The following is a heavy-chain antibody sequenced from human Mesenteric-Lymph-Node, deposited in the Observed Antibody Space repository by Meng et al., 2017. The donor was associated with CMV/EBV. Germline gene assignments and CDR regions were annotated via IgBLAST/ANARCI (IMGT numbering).Heavy chain of an antibody. CDR3: AKAGDSSGYYDY. D-gene: IGHD3-22*01. V-gene: IGHV3-30*02. Sequence: CAASGFTFSRYGMHWVRQAPGKGLEWVAFIRFDGSYKYYADSVKGRFTISRDNSKNTLYLQMNSLRTEDTTVYYCAKAGDSSGYYDYWGQGTLVTVSS. CDR1: GFTFSRYG. J-gene: IGHJ4*02. CDR2: IRFDGSYK.